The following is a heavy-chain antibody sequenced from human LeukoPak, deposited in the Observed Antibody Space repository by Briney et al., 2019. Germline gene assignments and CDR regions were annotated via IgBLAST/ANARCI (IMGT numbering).Heavy chain of an antibody. D-gene: IGHD3-3*01. Sequence: SQTLSLTCTVSGRSISSGSYYWSWIRQPAGKGLEWIGRIYTSGSTNYNPSLKSRVTISVDTSKNQFSLKLASVTAADTAVYYCARGIQPPYYDFWSGNRHYYYYYMDVWGKGTTVTVSS. CDR1: GRSISSGSYY. J-gene: IGHJ6*03. V-gene: IGHV4-61*02. CDR3: ARGIQPPYYDFWSGNRHYYYYYMDV. CDR2: IYTSGST.